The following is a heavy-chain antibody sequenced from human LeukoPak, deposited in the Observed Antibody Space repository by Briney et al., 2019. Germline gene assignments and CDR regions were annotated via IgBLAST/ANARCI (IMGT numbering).Heavy chain of an antibody. J-gene: IGHJ6*03. CDR2: IYYSGST. CDR3: ARVRYSYGSYYYYYYMDV. D-gene: IGHD5-18*01. Sequence: KPSETLSLTCTVSGGSISSYYWSWIRQPPGKGLEWIGYIYYSGSTNYNPSLKSRVTISVDTSKNQFSLKLSSVTAADTAVYYCARVRYSYGSYYYYYYMDVWGKETTVTISS. CDR1: GGSISSYY. V-gene: IGHV4-59*01.